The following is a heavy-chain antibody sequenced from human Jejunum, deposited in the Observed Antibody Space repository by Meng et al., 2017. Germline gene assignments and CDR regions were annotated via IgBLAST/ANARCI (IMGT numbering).Heavy chain of an antibody. CDR3: ARDYSGVVARTSLVPGY. CDR2: ISYDGSSK. V-gene: IGHV3-30*01. J-gene: IGHJ4*02. Sequence: GESLKISCAASGFTFSVFSMHWVRQTPGKGLEWVAVISYDGSSKFYADSVKGRCTISRDNAKNTLYLQMNNLRAEDTAVYYCARDYSGVVARTSLVPGYWGQGTLVTVSS. CDR1: GFTFSVFS. D-gene: IGHD2-15*01.